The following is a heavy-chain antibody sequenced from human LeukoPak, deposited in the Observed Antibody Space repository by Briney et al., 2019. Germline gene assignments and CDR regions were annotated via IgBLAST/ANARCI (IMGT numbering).Heavy chain of an antibody. D-gene: IGHD3-10*01. Sequence: PGRSLRLSCAASGFTFSSYGMHWVRQAPGKGLEWVAVLWYDGSNKYYADSVKGRFTISRDNSKNTLYLQMNSLRAEDTAVYYCAREDYGSGGNDYWGQGTLVTVSS. V-gene: IGHV3-33*01. CDR3: AREDYGSGGNDY. CDR1: GFTFSSYG. J-gene: IGHJ4*02. CDR2: LWYDGSNK.